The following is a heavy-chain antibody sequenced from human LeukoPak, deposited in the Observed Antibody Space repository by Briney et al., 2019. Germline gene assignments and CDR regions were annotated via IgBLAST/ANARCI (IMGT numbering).Heavy chain of an antibody. CDR2: IIPIFGTA. J-gene: IGHJ4*02. CDR3: ARAPMATTYFDY. CDR1: GGTFSSYA. V-gene: IGHV1-69*01. Sequence: SVKASCKASGGTFSSYAISWVRQAPGQGLEWMGGIIPIFGTANYAQKFQGRVTITADESTSTAYMELSSLRSEDTAVYYCARAPMATTYFDYWGQGTLVTVSS. D-gene: IGHD5-24*01.